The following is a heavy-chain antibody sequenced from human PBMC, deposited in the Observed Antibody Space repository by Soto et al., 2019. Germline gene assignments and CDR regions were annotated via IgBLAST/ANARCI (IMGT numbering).Heavy chain of an antibody. CDR2: IKSKTDGGTT. CDR3: TTVAYDFWSGRRYYYYGMDV. V-gene: IGHV3-15*01. CDR1: GFTFSNAW. Sequence: VGSLRLSCAASGFTFSNAWMSWVRQAPGKGLEWVGRIKSKTDGGTTDYAAPVKGRFTISRDDSKNTLYLQMNSLKTEDTAVYYCTTVAYDFWSGRRYYYYGMDVWGQGTTVTVSS. D-gene: IGHD3-3*01. J-gene: IGHJ6*02.